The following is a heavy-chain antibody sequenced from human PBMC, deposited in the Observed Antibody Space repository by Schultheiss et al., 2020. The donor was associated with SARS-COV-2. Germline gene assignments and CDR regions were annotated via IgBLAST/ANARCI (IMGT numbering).Heavy chain of an antibody. V-gene: IGHV3-53*01. Sequence: GGSLRLSCADSGFIVRTNYMSWVRQAPGKGLEWVSVIYSGGSTYYADSVKGRFTISRDNSKNTLYLQMNSLRAEDTAVYYCARVRWLRDYYYYYGMDVWGQGTTVTVSS. CDR3: ARVRWLRDYYYYYGMDV. CDR2: IYSGGST. D-gene: IGHD5-12*01. CDR1: GFIVRTNY. J-gene: IGHJ6*02.